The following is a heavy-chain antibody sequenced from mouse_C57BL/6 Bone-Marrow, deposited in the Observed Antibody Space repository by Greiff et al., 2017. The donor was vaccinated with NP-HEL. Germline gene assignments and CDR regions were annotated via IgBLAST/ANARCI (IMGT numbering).Heavy chain of an antibody. CDR2: ISSGGSYT. CDR1: GFTFSSYG. Sequence: EVKLMESGGDLVKPGGSLKLSCAASGFTFSSYGMSWVRQTPDKRLEWVATISSGGSYTYYPDSVKGRFTISRDNAKNTLYLQMSSLKSEDTAMYYCARLGYYGSSPFAYWGQGTLVTVSA. V-gene: IGHV5-6*01. CDR3: ARLGYYGSSPFAY. J-gene: IGHJ3*01. D-gene: IGHD1-1*01.